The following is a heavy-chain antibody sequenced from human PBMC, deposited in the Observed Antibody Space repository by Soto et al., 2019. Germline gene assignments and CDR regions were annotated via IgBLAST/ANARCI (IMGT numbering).Heavy chain of an antibody. CDR2: INSDGSST. CDR1: GFTFSSYW. V-gene: IGHV3-74*01. D-gene: IGHD3-3*01. Sequence: PGVSLGLSFAASGFTFSSYWMHWVRQAPGKGLVWVSRINSDGSSTSYADSVKGRFTISRDNAKNTLYLQMNSLRAEDTAVYYCARGARSLRFLEWFSDLDMDVWGKGTTVTVSS. CDR3: ARGARSLRFLEWFSDLDMDV. J-gene: IGHJ6*03.